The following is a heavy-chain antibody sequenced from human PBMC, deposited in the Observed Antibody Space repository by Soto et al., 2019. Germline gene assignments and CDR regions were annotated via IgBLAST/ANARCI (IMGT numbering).Heavy chain of an antibody. CDR1: GGSIGSTTSY. CDR3: ARHSAQWVQTKFNA. D-gene: IGHD1-1*01. CDR2: IYYSGTT. V-gene: IGHV4-39*01. Sequence: PSETLSLTCTVSGGSIGSTTSYWGWVRQPPGKGLEWLGSIYYSGTTYYNPSLQSRVTISVDMSRNQFSLNLASVTAADTAVYYCARHSAQWVQTKFNAWGRGTQVTVSS. J-gene: IGHJ5*02.